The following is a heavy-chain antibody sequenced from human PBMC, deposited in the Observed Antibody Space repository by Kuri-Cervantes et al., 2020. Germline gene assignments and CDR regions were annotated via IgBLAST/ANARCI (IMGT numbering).Heavy chain of an antibody. Sequence: ASVKVSCKASGYTFTRYVISWARQAPGQGLEWMGWISAYNGNTNYAQKIQGRVTMTADTSTTTAYMELSSLRSEDTAVYYCARVDHYYDSSGWVFDYWGQGTLVTVSS. J-gene: IGHJ4*02. CDR1: GYTFTRYV. CDR2: ISAYNGNT. D-gene: IGHD3-22*01. CDR3: ARVDHYYDSSGWVFDY. V-gene: IGHV1-18*01.